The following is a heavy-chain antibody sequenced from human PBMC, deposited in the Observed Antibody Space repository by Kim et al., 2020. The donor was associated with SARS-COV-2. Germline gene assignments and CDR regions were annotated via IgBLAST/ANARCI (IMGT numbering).Heavy chain of an antibody. D-gene: IGHD2-2*01. V-gene: IGHV4-34*01. CDR1: GGSFSGYY. J-gene: IGHJ6*04. CDR3: ARARRYQLPPYYYYGMDV. Sequence: SETLSLTCAVYGGSFSGYYWSWIRQPPGKGLEWIGEINHSGSTNYNPSLKSRVTISVDTSKNQFSLKLSSVTAADTAVYYCARARRYQLPPYYYYGMDVWGKGTTVTVSS. CDR2: INHSGST.